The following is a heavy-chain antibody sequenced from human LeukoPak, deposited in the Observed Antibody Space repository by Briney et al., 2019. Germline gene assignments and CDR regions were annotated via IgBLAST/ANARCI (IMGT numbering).Heavy chain of an antibody. D-gene: IGHD2-2*01. Sequence: PPETLSLTCTVSGGSISSGSYYWSWIRQPAGKGLEWIGRIYTSGSTNYNPSLKSRVTKSVDTSKNQFSLKLSSVTAADTAVYYRARVYCCSSTRSGAFDIWGQGTMVTVSS. V-gene: IGHV4-61*02. CDR1: GGSISSGSYY. J-gene: IGHJ3*02. CDR2: IYTSGST. CDR3: ARVYCCSSTRSGAFDI.